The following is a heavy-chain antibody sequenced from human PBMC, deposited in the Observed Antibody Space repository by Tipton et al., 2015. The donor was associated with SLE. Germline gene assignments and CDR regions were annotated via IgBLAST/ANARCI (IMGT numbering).Heavy chain of an antibody. D-gene: IGHD4-17*01. V-gene: IGHV4-59*01. CDR1: GGSISSYY. Sequence: LRLSCTVSGGSISSYYWSWIRQPPGKGLEWIGYIYYSGSTNYNPSLKSRVTISVYTSKNQFSLKLSSVTAADTAVYYCARGRHYGDYNWYFDLWGRGTLVTVSS. J-gene: IGHJ2*01. CDR3: ARGRHYGDYNWYFDL. CDR2: IYYSGST.